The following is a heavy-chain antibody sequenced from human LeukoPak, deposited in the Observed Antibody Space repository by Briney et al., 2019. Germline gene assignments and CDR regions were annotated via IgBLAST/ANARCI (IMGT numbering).Heavy chain of an antibody. CDR1: GGSISSYY. J-gene: IGHJ4*02. Sequence: SETLSITCTVSGGSISSYYWSWIRQPPGKGLEWIGYIYYSGSTNYNPSLKSRVTISVDTSKNQFSLKLSSVTAADTAVYYCARHPRGGSGSYHFDYWGQGTLVTVSS. D-gene: IGHD3-10*01. V-gene: IGHV4-59*08. CDR3: ARHPRGGSGSYHFDY. CDR2: IYYSGST.